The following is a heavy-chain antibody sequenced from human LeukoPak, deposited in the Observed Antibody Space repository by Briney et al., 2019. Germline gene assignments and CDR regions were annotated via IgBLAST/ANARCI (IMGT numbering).Heavy chain of an antibody. CDR1: GFTFDDYT. CDR3: AKAGSSSPAFDY. CDR2: ISWDGGST. V-gene: IGHV3-43*01. J-gene: IGHJ4*02. Sequence: PGGSLRLSCAASGFTFDDYTMHWVRHAPGKGLEWVSLISWDGGSTYYADSVKGRFTISRDNSKNSLYLQMNSLRTEDTALYYCAKAGSSSPAFDYWGQGTLVTVSS. D-gene: IGHD6-6*01.